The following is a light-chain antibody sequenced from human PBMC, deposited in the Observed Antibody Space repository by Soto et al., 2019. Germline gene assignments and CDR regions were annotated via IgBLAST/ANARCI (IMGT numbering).Light chain of an antibody. CDR3: QYYNSYSEA. V-gene: IGKV3-20*01. CDR2: GAS. Sequence: EIVLTQSPGTLSLSPGERATLSCRASQSISSSYLAWYQQKPGQAPRLLIYGASSRATGTPDRFSGSGSGTEFALSISSLQPDDFATYYCQYYNSYSEAFGQGTKVDIK. CDR1: QSISSSY. J-gene: IGKJ1*01.